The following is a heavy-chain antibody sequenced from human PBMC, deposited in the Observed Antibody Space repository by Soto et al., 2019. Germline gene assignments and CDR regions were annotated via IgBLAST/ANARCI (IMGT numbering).Heavy chain of an antibody. CDR1: GFTFSNYA. CDR2: IAYDGGNK. V-gene: IGHV3-30-3*01. Sequence: HPGGSLRLSCAASGFTFSNYAIHWVRQAPGKGLEWVAVIAYDGGNKYYADSVKGRFTISRDNSKNTVYLQMNSLRAEDTAVYSCTGPDAGYSSSPSDYWGQGTLVTVSS. J-gene: IGHJ4*02. D-gene: IGHD6-13*01. CDR3: TGPDAGYSSSPSDY.